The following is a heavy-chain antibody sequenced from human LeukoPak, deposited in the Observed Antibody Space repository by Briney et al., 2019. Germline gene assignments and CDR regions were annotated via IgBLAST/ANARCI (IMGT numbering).Heavy chain of an antibody. V-gene: IGHV3-23*01. Sequence: GGTLRLSCAASGFTFSSYGMSWVRQAPGKGLEWVSAISGSGGSTYYADSVKGRFTISRDNSKNTLYLQMNSLRAEDTAVYYCAKDSKIVGATFRSYHYMDVWGKGTAVTVSS. CDR1: GFTFSSYG. CDR2: ISGSGGST. J-gene: IGHJ6*03. CDR3: AKDSKIVGATFRSYHYMDV. D-gene: IGHD1-26*01.